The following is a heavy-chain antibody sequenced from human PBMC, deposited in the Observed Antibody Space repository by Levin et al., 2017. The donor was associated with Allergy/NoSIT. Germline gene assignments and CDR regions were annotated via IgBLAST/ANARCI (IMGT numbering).Heavy chain of an antibody. Sequence: SETLSLTCAVSGDSIDSYYWHWIRQPPGKELEWIGYFYYTGSTKTNPSLKSRATISLDTSKKQLSLKLSSVTAADTAVYYCARGPLLTGRLDNWGQGTLVTVSS. CDR2: FYYTGST. V-gene: IGHV4-59*01. CDR1: GDSIDSYY. J-gene: IGHJ4*02. D-gene: IGHD7-27*01. CDR3: ARGPLLTGRLDN.